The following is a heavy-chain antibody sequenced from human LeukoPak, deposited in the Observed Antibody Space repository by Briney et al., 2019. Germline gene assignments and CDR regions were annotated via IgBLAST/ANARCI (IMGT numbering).Heavy chain of an antibody. D-gene: IGHD2-21*01. Sequence: SGGSLRLSCAASGFTFSSYSMNWVRQAPGKGLEWVSSISSSSSYIYYADSVKGRFTISRDNAKNSLYLQMNSLRVEDTAVYYCAKDPYRVVVATGNYLDPWGQGTLVTVSA. J-gene: IGHJ5*02. CDR2: ISSSSSYI. CDR1: GFTFSSYS. V-gene: IGHV3-21*01. CDR3: AKDPYRVVVATGNYLDP.